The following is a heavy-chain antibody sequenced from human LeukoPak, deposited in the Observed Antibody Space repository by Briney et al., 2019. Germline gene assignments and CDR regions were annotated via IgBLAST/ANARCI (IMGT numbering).Heavy chain of an antibody. CDR3: ARVGYDILTGYSDY. CDR2: IRYDGSNK. V-gene: IGHV3-30*02. J-gene: IGHJ4*02. CDR1: GFTFSSYG. Sequence: GGSLRLSCAASGFTFSSYGMHWVRQAPGKGLEWVAFIRYDGSNKYYADSVKGRFTISRDNAKNSLYLQMNSLRAEDTAVYYCARVGYDILTGYSDYWGQGTLVTVSS. D-gene: IGHD3-9*01.